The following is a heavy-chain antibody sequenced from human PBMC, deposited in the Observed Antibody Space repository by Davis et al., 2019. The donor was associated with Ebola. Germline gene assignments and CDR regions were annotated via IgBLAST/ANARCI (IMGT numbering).Heavy chain of an antibody. CDR3: ARAIGYDSSGYYYRGFDY. CDR2: IIPVVDTK. V-gene: IGHV1-18*01. Sequence: ASVKVSCKTSGGTFTNYAVNWVRQAPGQGLEWMGRIIPVVDTKDYAQKLQGRVTMTTDTSTSTAYMELRSLRSDDTAVYYCARAIGYDSSGYYYRGFDYWGQGTLVTVSS. D-gene: IGHD3-22*01. CDR1: GGTFTNYA. J-gene: IGHJ4*02.